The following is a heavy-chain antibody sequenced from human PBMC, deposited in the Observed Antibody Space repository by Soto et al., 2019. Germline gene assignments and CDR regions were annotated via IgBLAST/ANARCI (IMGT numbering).Heavy chain of an antibody. D-gene: IGHD3-22*01. Sequence: ASVKVSCKASGYTFTNSGMSWVRQAPGQGLEWMGWISAYNGNTNYAQKLQGRVTMTTDTSTSTAYMELRSLRSDDTAVYYCARDFRVYYDSSGYYPNWFDPWGQGTLVTVSS. CDR2: ISAYNGNT. CDR1: GYTFTNSG. V-gene: IGHV1-18*01. J-gene: IGHJ5*02. CDR3: ARDFRVYYDSSGYYPNWFDP.